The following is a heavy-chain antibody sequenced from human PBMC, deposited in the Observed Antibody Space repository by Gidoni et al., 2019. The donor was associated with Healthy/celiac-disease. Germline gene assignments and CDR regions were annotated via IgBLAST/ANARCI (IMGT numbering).Heavy chain of an antibody. CDR1: GFNFRSYE. Sequence: EVQLVESGGGLVQPGGSLRLSCAASGFNFRSYEMNWVRQAPGKGLEWVSYISSSGSTIYYADSVKGRFTISRDNAKNSLYLQMNSLRAEDTAVYYCAREVGPSSGWYNPIDYWGQGTLVTVSS. CDR2: ISSSGSTI. V-gene: IGHV3-48*03. CDR3: AREVGPSSGWYNPIDY. D-gene: IGHD6-19*01. J-gene: IGHJ4*02.